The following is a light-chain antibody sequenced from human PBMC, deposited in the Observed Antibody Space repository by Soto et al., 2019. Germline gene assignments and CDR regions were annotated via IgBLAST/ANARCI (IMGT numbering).Light chain of an antibody. CDR2: EVK. V-gene: IGLV2-14*01. CDR3: SSYTSSTTYV. CDR1: NSDVGGYNY. J-gene: IGLJ1*01. Sequence: QSVLTQPASVSGSPGQSITISCTGTNSDVGGYNYVSWYQQHPGKAPKLMMYEVKNRPSAVSNRFSGSRSGNTASLTISGLQAEDEAAYYCSSYTSSTTYVLGTGTKV.